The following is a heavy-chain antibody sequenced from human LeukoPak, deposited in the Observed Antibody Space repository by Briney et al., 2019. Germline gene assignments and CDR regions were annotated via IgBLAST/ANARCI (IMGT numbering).Heavy chain of an antibody. CDR2: ISSSGSTI. D-gene: IGHD5-18*01. CDR1: GFKFSAYS. CDR3: ARGDRYSYGYVDY. V-gene: IGHV3-48*04. J-gene: IGHJ4*02. Sequence: GGSLRLSCAASGFKFSAYSMNWVRQAPGKGLEWVSYISSSGSTIYYADSVKGRFTISRDNAKNSLYLQMNSLRAEDTAVYYCARGDRYSYGYVDYWGQGTLVTVSS.